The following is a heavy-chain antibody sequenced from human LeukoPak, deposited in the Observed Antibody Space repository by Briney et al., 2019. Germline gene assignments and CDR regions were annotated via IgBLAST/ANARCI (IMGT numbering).Heavy chain of an antibody. CDR2: ISYDGSNK. D-gene: IGHD4-17*01. J-gene: IGHJ4*02. CDR1: GFTFSSYA. V-gene: IGHV3-30-3*01. CDR3: ARGSLYGEGDY. Sequence: PGGSLRLSCAASGFTFSSYAMHWVRQAPGKGLEWVAVISYDGSNKYYADSVKGRFTISRDNSKNTLYLQMNSLRAEDTAVNYCARGSLYGEGDYWGQGTLVTVSS.